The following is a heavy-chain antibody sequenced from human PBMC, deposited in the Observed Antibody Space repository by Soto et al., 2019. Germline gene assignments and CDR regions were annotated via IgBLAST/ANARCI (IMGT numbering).Heavy chain of an antibody. CDR2: IDPSDSYT. CDR3: ARQSGYDDSYYYSGMDV. CDR1: GYSFSSYW. V-gene: IGHV5-10-1*01. D-gene: IGHD5-12*01. Sequence: PGESLKISCKGSGYSFSSYWISWVRQMPGKGLEWMGRIDPSDSYTNYSPSFQGHVTISADKSLSTAYLQWSSLKASDSAMYYCARQSGYDDSYYYSGMDVWGQGTTVTV. J-gene: IGHJ6*02.